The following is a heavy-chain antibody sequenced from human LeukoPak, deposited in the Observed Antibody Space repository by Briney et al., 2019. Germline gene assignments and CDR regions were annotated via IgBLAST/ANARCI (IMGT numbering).Heavy chain of an antibody. J-gene: IGHJ5*02. CDR1: AYSFTSYW. Sequence: GESLKISCMGSAYSFTSYWIGWVRQMPGKGLEWRGIIYPGDSDTRYSPSFQGQVTISADKSISTAYLQWSSLKASDTAMYYCVRPYCFSNNCYTIDPWGQRTLVTVSS. V-gene: IGHV5-51*01. CDR3: VRPYCFSNNCYTIDP. CDR2: IYPGDSDT. D-gene: IGHD2-2*02.